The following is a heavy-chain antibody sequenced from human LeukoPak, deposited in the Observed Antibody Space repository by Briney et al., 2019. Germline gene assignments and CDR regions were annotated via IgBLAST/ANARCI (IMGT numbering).Heavy chain of an antibody. Sequence: QPGGSLRLSCAASGFTFSSYAMSWVRQAPGKGLEWVSAISGSGGSTYYADSVKGRFTISRDNSKNTLYLQMNSLRAEDTAVYYCAKPGYCSGGSCYSRPYYYYGMDVWGQGTTVTVSS. J-gene: IGHJ6*02. V-gene: IGHV3-23*01. CDR1: GFTFSSYA. D-gene: IGHD2-15*01. CDR3: AKPGYCSGGSCYSRPYYYYGMDV. CDR2: ISGSGGST.